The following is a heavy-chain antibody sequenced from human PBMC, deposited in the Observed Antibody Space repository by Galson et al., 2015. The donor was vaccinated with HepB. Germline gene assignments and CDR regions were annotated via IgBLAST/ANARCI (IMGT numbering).Heavy chain of an antibody. Sequence: SLRLSCAASGFTFSSYAMHWVRQAPGKGLEWVAVISYDGSNKYSADSVKGRVTISRDNSKNTLYLQMNSLRAEDTAVYYCAIDSFNTRYCRGGSCYGDFDYWGQGTLVTVSS. D-gene: IGHD2-15*01. CDR3: AIDSFNTRYCRGGSCYGDFDY. V-gene: IGHV3-30-3*01. CDR2: ISYDGSNK. J-gene: IGHJ4*02. CDR1: GFTFSSYA.